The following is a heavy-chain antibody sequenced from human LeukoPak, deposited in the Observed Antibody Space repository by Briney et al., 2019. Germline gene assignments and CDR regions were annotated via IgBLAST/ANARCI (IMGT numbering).Heavy chain of an antibody. V-gene: IGHV3-53*01. CDR3: ARESESPERED. Sequence: GGSLRLSCAVSGFTVSSNHMYWVRQAPGKGLEWVSVIYSAGRTYSAESVRGRFTISRDNSKSTLDLQMNSLRTEDTAVYYCARESESPEREDWGLGTLVTVSS. D-gene: IGHD1-1*01. CDR1: GFTVSSNH. J-gene: IGHJ4*02. CDR2: IYSAGRT.